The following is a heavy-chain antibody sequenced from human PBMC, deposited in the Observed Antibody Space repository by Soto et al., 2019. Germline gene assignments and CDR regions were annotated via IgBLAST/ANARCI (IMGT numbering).Heavy chain of an antibody. CDR3: ARGRYYYGSGSYRTRYYGMDV. CDR1: GGSFSGYY. Sequence: LSLTCAVYGGSFSGYYWSWIRQPPGKGLEWIGEINHSGSTNYNPSLKSRVTISVDTSKNQFSLKLSSVTAADTAVYYCARGRYYYGSGSYRTRYYGMDVWGQGTTVTVSS. J-gene: IGHJ6*02. D-gene: IGHD3-10*01. V-gene: IGHV4-34*01. CDR2: INHSGST.